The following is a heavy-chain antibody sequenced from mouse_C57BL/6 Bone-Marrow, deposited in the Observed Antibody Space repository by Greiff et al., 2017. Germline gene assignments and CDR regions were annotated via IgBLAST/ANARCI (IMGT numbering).Heavy chain of an antibody. J-gene: IGHJ2*01. Sequence: QVQLQQSGAELVRPGTSVKMSCKASGYTFTNYWIGWAKQRPGHGLAWIGDIYPGGGYTNYNEKFKGKATLTADKSSSTAYMQCSSLTSEDSAIYDCARRGWLLYCFDYWGQGTTLTVSS. CDR1: GYTFTNYW. CDR3: ARRGWLLYCFDY. CDR2: IYPGGGYT. D-gene: IGHD2-3*01. V-gene: IGHV1-63*01.